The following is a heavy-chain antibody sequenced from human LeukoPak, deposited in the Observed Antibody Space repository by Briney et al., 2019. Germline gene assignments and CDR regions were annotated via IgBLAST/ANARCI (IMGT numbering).Heavy chain of an antibody. Sequence: GRSLRLSCAASGFTFRNYGMHWVRQAPGKGLEWVAIMCSDGSDKYHVNSVEGRFTISRDTSKNTLYLQMNNLRTEDTAVYYCAKDGGTVCHVINYSFDSWGQGTLVTASS. D-gene: IGHD1-1*01. CDR3: AKDGGTVCHVINYSFDS. V-gene: IGHV3-33*06. J-gene: IGHJ4*02. CDR1: GFTFRNYG. CDR2: MCSDGSDK.